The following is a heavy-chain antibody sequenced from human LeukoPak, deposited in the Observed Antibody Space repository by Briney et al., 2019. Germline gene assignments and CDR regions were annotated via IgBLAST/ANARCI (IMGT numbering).Heavy chain of an antibody. Sequence: GGPLRPPGAALGSTLNYHGMHWFRKAPGKGLGGVEVSWYVGINAYYGDPVKARFPISRDNSKNTLYLQMNSLRAEDTAMYYCARDNADAIDIWGQGTMVTVSS. J-gene: IGHJ3*02. V-gene: IGHV3-33*01. CDR1: GSTLNYHG. CDR2: SWYVGINA. CDR3: ARDNADAIDI.